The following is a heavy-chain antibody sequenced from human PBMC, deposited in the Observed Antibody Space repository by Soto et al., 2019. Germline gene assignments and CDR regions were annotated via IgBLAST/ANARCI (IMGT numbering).Heavy chain of an antibody. D-gene: IGHD5-12*01. CDR2: ISGSGGST. V-gene: IGHV3-23*01. CDR1: GFTFSSYA. Sequence: EVQLLESGGGLVQPGGSLRLSCAASGFTFSSYAMSWVRQAPGKGLEWVSAISGSGGSTYYADSVKGRFTISRDNSKNKLYLQMNSLRAEDTAVYYCAKPHKRLKWISREGLGYWGQGTLVTVSS. J-gene: IGHJ4*02. CDR3: AKPHKRLKWISREGLGY.